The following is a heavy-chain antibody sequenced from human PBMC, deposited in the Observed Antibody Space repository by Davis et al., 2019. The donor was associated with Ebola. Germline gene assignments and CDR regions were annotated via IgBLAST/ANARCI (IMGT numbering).Heavy chain of an antibody. V-gene: IGHV1-46*01. CDR2: INPSGGST. CDR3: ARSGCTNGVCSAHYYYYGMDV. J-gene: IGHJ6*02. CDR1: GYTFTSYY. D-gene: IGHD2-8*01. Sequence: ASVTVSCKASGYTFTSYYMHWVRQAPGQGLEWMGIINPSGGSTSYAQKFQGRVTMARDTSISTAYMELSRLRTDDTAVYYCARSGCTNGVCSAHYYYYGMDVWGQGTTVTVSS.